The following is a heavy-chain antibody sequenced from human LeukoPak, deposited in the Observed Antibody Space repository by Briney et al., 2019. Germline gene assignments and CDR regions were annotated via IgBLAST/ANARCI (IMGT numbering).Heavy chain of an antibody. V-gene: IGHV4-38-2*02. CDR3: ATSLPDFWSGYYPLPYYKDV. CDR1: GYSISSGYY. CDR2: IYHSGST. J-gene: IGHJ6*03. D-gene: IGHD3-3*01. Sequence: SETLSLTCTVSGYSISSGYYWGWIRQPPGKGLEWIGSIYHSGSTYYNPSLKSRVTISVDTSKNQFSLKLSSVTAADTAVYYCATSLPDFWSGYYPLPYYKDVWGKGTTVTVSS.